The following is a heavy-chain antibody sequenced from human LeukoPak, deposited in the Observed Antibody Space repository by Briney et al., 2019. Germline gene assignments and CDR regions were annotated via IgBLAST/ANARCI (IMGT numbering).Heavy chain of an antibody. J-gene: IGHJ5*02. CDR2: ISAYNGNT. Sequence: ASVKVSCKASGYTFTSYGISWVRQAPGQGLQLMGWISAYNGNTNYAQKLQGRGTMTTDTSTSTAYMELGSLRSADTAVYYCARVRPRYNWNDGINWFDPWGQGTLVTVSS. CDR3: ARVRPRYNWNDGINWFDP. D-gene: IGHD1-1*01. V-gene: IGHV1-18*04. CDR1: GYTFTSYG.